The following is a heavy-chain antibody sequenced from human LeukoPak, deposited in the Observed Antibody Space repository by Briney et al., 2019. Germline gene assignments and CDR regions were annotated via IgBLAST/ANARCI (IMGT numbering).Heavy chain of an antibody. J-gene: IGHJ3*02. V-gene: IGHV1-69*06. CDR1: GGTFSSYA. CDR3: ARDPSIQLWPNDAFDI. CDR2: IIPIFGTA. Sequence: SVKVSCKASGGTFSSYAISWVRQAPGQGLEWMGGIIPIFGTANYAQKFQGRVTITADKSTSTAYMELSSLRSEDTAVYYCARDPSIQLWPNDAFDIWGQGTMVTVSS. D-gene: IGHD5-18*01.